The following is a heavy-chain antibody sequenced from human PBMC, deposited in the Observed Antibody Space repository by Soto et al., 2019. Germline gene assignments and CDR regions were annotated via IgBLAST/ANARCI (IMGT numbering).Heavy chain of an antibody. V-gene: IGHV4-59*01. D-gene: IGHD1-26*01. Sequence: SETLSLTCTVSGGSISSYYWSWIRQPPGKGLEWIGYIYYSGSTNYNPSLKSRVTISVDTSKNQFSLKLSSVTAADTAVYYCARGGVGATTRFDPWGQGTLVTVSS. J-gene: IGHJ5*02. CDR3: ARGGVGATTRFDP. CDR2: IYYSGST. CDR1: GGSISSYY.